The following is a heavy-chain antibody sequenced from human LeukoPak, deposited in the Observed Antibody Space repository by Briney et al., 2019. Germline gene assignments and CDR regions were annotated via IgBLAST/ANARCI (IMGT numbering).Heavy chain of an antibody. D-gene: IGHD6-6*01. CDR2: ISNSGRTI. CDR1: GFTFSEHY. J-gene: IGHJ6*03. V-gene: IGHV3-11*04. CDR3: ARVIATRPHYHYYMDV. Sequence: GGSLRLSCAASGFTFSEHYMSWIRQAPGKGLEWVSYISNSGRTIYYADSVKGRFTISRANAENSLYLQMNSLRAEDTAVYYCARVIATRPHYHYYMDVWGKGTTVTVSS.